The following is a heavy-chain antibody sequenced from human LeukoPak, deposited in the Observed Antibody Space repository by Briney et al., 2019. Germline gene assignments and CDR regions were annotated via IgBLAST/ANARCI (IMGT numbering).Heavy chain of an antibody. CDR1: GFTFSSYS. CDR3: ARELDYYGSGSDGY. CDR2: ISSSSSYI. D-gene: IGHD3-10*01. J-gene: IGHJ4*02. Sequence: GGSLRLSCAAPGFTFSSYSMNWVRQAPGKGLEWVSSISSSSSYIYYADSVKGRFTISRDNAKNSLYLQMNSLRAEDTAVYYCARELDYYGSGSDGYWGQGTLVTVSS. V-gene: IGHV3-21*01.